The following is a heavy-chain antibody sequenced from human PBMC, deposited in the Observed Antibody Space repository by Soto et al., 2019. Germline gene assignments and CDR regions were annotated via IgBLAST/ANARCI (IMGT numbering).Heavy chain of an antibody. V-gene: IGHV1-18*01. J-gene: IGHJ2*01. CDR1: GYTFTSYG. CDR2: ISAYNGNT. D-gene: IGHD6-19*01. CDR3: ARVQWLQAGPRWYFDL. Sequence: QVQLVQSGAEVKKPGASVKVSCKASGYTFTSYGISWVRQAPGQGLEWMGWISAYNGNTNYAQKLQGRVTMTTDTSTSTANMELRSLRSDDTAVYYCARVQWLQAGPRWYFDLWGRGTLVTVSS.